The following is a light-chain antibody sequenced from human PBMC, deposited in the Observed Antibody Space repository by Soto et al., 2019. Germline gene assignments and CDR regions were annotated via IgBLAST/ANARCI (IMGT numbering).Light chain of an antibody. CDR1: KLGDKY. J-gene: IGLJ2*01. Sequence: SYELTQPPSVSVSPGQTASITCSGDKLGDKYVCWYQQKPGQSPVLVIYQDTKRPSGIPERFSGSNSGNTATLTITGTQAMDEADYYCQAWDSSFVVFGGGTKLTVL. CDR2: QDT. CDR3: QAWDSSFVV. V-gene: IGLV3-1*01.